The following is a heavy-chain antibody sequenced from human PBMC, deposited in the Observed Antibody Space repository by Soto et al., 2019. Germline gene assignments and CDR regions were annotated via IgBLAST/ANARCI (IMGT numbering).Heavy chain of an antibody. CDR3: ARGGSYYFDY. CDR2: ISYDGSNK. D-gene: IGHD1-26*01. Sequence: SLILSCAXSGFTFSSYAMHWVRQAPGKGLEWVAVISYDGSNKYYADSVKGRFTISRDNSKNTLYLQMNSLRAEDTAVYYCARGGSYYFDYWGQGTLVTVYS. V-gene: IGHV3-30-3*01. J-gene: IGHJ4*02. CDR1: GFTFSSYA.